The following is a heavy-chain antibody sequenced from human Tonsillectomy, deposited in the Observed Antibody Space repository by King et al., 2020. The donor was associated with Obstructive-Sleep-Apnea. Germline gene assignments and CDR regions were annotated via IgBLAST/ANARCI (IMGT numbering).Heavy chain of an antibody. CDR1: GFTFGSYW. Sequence: VQLVESGGALVQPGGSLRLSCATSGFTFGSYWMTWVRQAPGKGLEWVANIKQDGSEKYYADSVKGRFIISRDNAQNSLYLQMDSLGAGDTAVYYCARVLLWFGELTYWGQGTLVTVSS. CDR2: IKQDGSEK. V-gene: IGHV3-7*01. CDR3: ARVLLWFGELTY. D-gene: IGHD3-10*01. J-gene: IGHJ4*02.